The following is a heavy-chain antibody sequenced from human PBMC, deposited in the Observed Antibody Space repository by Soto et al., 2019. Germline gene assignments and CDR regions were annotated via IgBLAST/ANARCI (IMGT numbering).Heavy chain of an antibody. Sequence: EVQLLESGGGLVQPGGSLRRSCAASGFTFSSYAMSWVRPAPGKGLEWVSAISGIGGSTYYADSVKGRFTISRDNSKNTLYLQMNSLRAEDTAVYYCAKDHYGDPNWFDPWGQGTLVTVSS. D-gene: IGHD4-17*01. V-gene: IGHV3-23*01. CDR2: ISGIGGST. J-gene: IGHJ5*02. CDR3: AKDHYGDPNWFDP. CDR1: GFTFSSYA.